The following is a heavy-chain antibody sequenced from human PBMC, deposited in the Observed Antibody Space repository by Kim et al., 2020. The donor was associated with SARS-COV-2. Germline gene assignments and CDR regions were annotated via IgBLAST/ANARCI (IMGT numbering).Heavy chain of an antibody. V-gene: IGHV3-30*04. CDR2: ISYDGSNK. CDR3: ASPYYYGSGSGRAGYYYGMDV. D-gene: IGHD3-10*01. Sequence: GGSLRLSCAASGFTFSSYAMHWVRQAPGKGLEWVAVISYDGSNKYYVDSVKGRFTISRDNSKNTLYLQMNSLRAEDTAVYYCASPYYYGSGSGRAGYYYGMDVWGQGTTVTVSS. J-gene: IGHJ6*02. CDR1: GFTFSSYA.